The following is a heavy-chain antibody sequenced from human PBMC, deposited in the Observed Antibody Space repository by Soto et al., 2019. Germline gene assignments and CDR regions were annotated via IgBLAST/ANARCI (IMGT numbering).Heavy chain of an antibody. D-gene: IGHD3-10*01. CDR2: IIPILGIA. Sequence: QVQLVQSGAEVKKTGSSVKVSCKASGGTFSSYTISWVRQAPGQGLEWMGRIIPILGIANYAQKFQGRVTITADKSTSTAYMELSSLRSEDTAVYYCARDLRTMVRGVMTDYGMDVWGQGTTVTVSS. CDR1: GGTFSSYT. CDR3: ARDLRTMVRGVMTDYGMDV. V-gene: IGHV1-69*08. J-gene: IGHJ6*02.